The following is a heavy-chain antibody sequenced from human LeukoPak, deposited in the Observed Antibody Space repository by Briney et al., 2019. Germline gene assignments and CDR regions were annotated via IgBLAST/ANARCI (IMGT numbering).Heavy chain of an antibody. V-gene: IGHV3-7*01. CDR1: GFPFSSYW. Sequence: GGSLRLSCVASGFPFSSYWMTWVRQAPGKGLEWVANIKQDGSKKSYVDSVKGRFTISRDNAKNSLYLQMNSLRAEDTAVYYCARVSADDYYGMDVWGQGTTVTVSS. CDR3: ARVSADDYYGMDV. J-gene: IGHJ6*02. CDR2: IKQDGSKK.